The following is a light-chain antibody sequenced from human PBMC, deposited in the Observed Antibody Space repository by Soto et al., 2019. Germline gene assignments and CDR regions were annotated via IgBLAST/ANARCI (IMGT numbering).Light chain of an antibody. CDR2: QTS. J-gene: IGKJ5*01. Sequence: ENVLTQSPGTLSLSPGESATLSCRASQGVSSNYLAWYQHRPGQAPRLLIYQTSIRAAGIPARFGGSGSGTDFTLTISRLEPEDFAVYYCQQYGSSPPITFGQGTRLEIK. CDR3: QQYGSSPPIT. V-gene: IGKV3-20*01. CDR1: QGVSSNY.